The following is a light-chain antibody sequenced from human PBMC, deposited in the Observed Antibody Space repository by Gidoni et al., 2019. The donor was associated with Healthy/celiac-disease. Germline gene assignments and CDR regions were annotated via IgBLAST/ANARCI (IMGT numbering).Light chain of an antibody. CDR2: GTS. CDR3: QSYDSSLSGSYVV. V-gene: IGLV1-40*01. CDR1: SSNIGADYD. Sequence: QSVLTQPPSVSGAPGQRVTISCTGSSSNIGADYDVHWYQQLPGTAPKLLIYGTSNRPSGVPDRFSGSKSGTSASLAITGLQAEDEADYYCQSYDSSLSGSYVVFGGGTKLTVL. J-gene: IGLJ2*01.